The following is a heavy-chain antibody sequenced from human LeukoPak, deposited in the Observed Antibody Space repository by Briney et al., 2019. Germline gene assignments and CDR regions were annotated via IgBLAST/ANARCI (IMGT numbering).Heavy chain of an antibody. J-gene: IGHJ3*02. D-gene: IGHD3-22*01. V-gene: IGHV1-2*06. Sequence: ASVKVSCKASGYTFTGYYMHWVRPAPGQGLEWMGRINPNTGGTNYAQKFQGRVTMTRDTSISTAYMELNSLRAEDTAVYYCASGYYYSYAFDIWGQGTMVTVSS. CDR1: GYTFTGYY. CDR3: ASGYYYSYAFDI. CDR2: INPNTGGT.